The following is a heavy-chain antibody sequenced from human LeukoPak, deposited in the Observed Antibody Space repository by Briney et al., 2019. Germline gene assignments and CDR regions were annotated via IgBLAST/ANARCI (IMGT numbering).Heavy chain of an antibody. CDR1: GFTFSSYS. V-gene: IGHV3-23*01. J-gene: IGHJ3*02. CDR3: AKSGSYLYAFDI. Sequence: GGSLRLSCAASGFTFSSYSMNWVRQAPGKGLEWVSAISGSGGGSISYADSVKGRFTISRDNSKNTLYLQMNSLRAEDTAVYYCAKSGSYLYAFDIWGQGTMVTVSS. D-gene: IGHD1-26*01. CDR2: ISGSGGGSI.